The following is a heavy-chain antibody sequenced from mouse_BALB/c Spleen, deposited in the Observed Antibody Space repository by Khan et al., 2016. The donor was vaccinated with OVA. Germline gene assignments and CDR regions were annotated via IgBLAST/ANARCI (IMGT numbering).Heavy chain of an antibody. V-gene: IGHV3-2*02. D-gene: IGHD2-12*01. CDR2: ISSSGST. J-gene: IGHJ4*01. Sequence: EVQLQESGPGLVKPSQSLSLTCTVTGYSITSDYAWNWIRQFPGNKLEWMGYISSSGSTNYNPALKSRISITRDTSKNQFFLQLNSVTSEDSATYADERDSSRYNYAMDYWGQGTSVTVSS. CDR1: GYSITSDYA. CDR3: ERDSSRYNYAMDY.